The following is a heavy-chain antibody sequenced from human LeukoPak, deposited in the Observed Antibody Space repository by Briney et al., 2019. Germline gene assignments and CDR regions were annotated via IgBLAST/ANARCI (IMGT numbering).Heavy chain of an antibody. Sequence: GGSLRLSCAASGFTFDDYAMHWVRQAPGKGLEWVSGISWNSGSIGYADSVKGRFTISRDNAKNSLYLQMNSLRAEDMALYYCAKGLYSSGWSDAFDIWGQGTMVTVSS. CDR3: AKGLYSSGWSDAFDI. CDR2: ISWNSGSI. D-gene: IGHD6-19*01. V-gene: IGHV3-9*03. J-gene: IGHJ3*02. CDR1: GFTFDDYA.